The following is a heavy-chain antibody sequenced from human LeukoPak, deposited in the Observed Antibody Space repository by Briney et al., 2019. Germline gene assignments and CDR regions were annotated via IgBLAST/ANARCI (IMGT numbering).Heavy chain of an antibody. CDR2: IIPIFGTA. CDR1: GGTFSSYA. J-gene: IGHJ6*03. CDR3: ARAEYSSSSANYYYYYMDV. Sequence: SVKVSCKASGGTFSSYAISWVRQAPGQGLEWMGGIIPIFGTANYAQKFQGRVTITTDESTSTAYMELSSLRSEDTAVYYCARAEYSSSSANYYYYYMDVWGKGTTVTVSS. D-gene: IGHD6-6*01. V-gene: IGHV1-69*05.